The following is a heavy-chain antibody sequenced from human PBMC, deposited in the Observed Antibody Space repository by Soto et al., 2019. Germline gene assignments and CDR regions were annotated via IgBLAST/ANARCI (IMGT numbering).Heavy chain of an antibody. D-gene: IGHD3-22*01. J-gene: IGHJ3*02. CDR3: AKDLGRYYDSSGRDAFDI. Sequence: EVQLVESGGDRVQPGRSLRLSCAASGFNFDDYAMQWVRQAPGKGLEWVSGISSNSVNIGYADSVKGRFTIFRDNAKSSLYLKMNSLRAEDTALYYCAKDLGRYYDSSGRDAFDIRGQGTMVTVSS. CDR2: ISSNSVNI. CDR1: GFNFDDYA. V-gene: IGHV3-9*01.